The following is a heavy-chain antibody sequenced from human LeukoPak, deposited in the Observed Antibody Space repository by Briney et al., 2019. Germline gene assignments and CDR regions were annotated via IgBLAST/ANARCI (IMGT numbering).Heavy chain of an antibody. CDR2: ISGYNGDT. V-gene: IGHV1-18*01. D-gene: IGHD3-16*01. CDR3: ASDGVSPAYDS. J-gene: IGHJ5*01. Sequence: ASVKVSCKTSGFTFINYGFTWVRQAPGQGLEWMGWISGYNGDTKYARNLQGRVTMTTDTSTSTVYMELTSLRSDDTAVYYCASDGVSPAYDSWGQGTLVSVSS. CDR1: GFTFINYG.